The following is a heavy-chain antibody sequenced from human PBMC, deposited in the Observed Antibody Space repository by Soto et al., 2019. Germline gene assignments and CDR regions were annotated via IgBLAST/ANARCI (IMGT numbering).Heavy chain of an antibody. CDR1: EFTFSNYW. D-gene: IGHD6-19*01. CDR2: INSDGSTT. CDR3: ARSPSSGWYYFDY. J-gene: IGHJ4*02. V-gene: IGHV3-74*01. Sequence: EVQLVESGGGLVQPGGSLRLSCAASEFTFSNYWMYWVRQAPGKGLVWVSRINSDGSTTSYADSVKGRFTISRDNAKNTLYLHMTSLRVEDTAVDYCARSPSSGWYYFDYWGQGTLVTVSS.